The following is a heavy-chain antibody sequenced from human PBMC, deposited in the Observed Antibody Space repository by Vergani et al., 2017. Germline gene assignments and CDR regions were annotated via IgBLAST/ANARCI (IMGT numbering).Heavy chain of an antibody. CDR2: IYPGDSDT. V-gene: IGHV5-51*03. D-gene: IGHD2-2*01. J-gene: IGHJ5*02. CDR1: GYSFTSYW. Sequence: EVQLVQSGAEVKKPGESLKISCKGSGYSFTSYWIGWVRQMPGKGLEWMGIIYPGDSDTRYSPSFQGQVTISADKSISTAYLQWSSLEASDTAMYYCARSDCCSTSCYFEHDWFDHWGQGTLVTVSS. CDR3: ARSDCCSTSCYFEHDWFDH.